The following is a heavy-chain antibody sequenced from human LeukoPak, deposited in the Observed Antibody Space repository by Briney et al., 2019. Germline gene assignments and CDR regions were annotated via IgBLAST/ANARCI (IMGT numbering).Heavy chain of an antibody. Sequence: PGGSLRLFCAATGIRVTTQWMNWARQALGKGREWVASIRQDGGEKKYVASVKGRFTISRDLAQTPLFLQMTSLRAEDTAVYYCASAYASYDFWSGYENFDFWGQGTLVTVSS. V-gene: IGHV3-7*01. CDR2: IRQDGGEK. J-gene: IGHJ4*02. CDR3: ASAYASYDFWSGYENFDF. D-gene: IGHD3-3*01. CDR1: GIRVTTQW.